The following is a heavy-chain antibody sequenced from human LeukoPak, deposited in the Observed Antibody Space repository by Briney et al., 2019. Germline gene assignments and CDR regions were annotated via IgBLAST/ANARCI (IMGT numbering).Heavy chain of an antibody. V-gene: IGHV3-30*02. J-gene: IGHJ4*02. D-gene: IGHD3-22*01. CDR3: ARTISSGYSY. CDR2: IRYDGSNK. CDR1: GFTFSSDG. Sequence: PGGSLRPSCAESGFTFSSDGMHWVRQAPGKGLEWVAFIRYDGSNKYYADSVKGGFTISRDNAKNSLYLQMNSLRAEDTAVYYCARTISSGYSYWGQGTLVTVSS.